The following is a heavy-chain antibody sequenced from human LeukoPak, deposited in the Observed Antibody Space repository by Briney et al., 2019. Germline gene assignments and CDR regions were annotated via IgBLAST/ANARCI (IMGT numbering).Heavy chain of an antibody. D-gene: IGHD3-22*01. CDR2: ISSSGSTI. CDR1: GFTFSDYY. V-gene: IGHV3-11*04. J-gene: IGHJ4*02. Sequence: GGSLRLSYAASGFTFSDYYMSWIRQAPGKGLEWVSYISSSGSTIYYADSVKGRFTISRDNAKNSLYLQMNSLRAEDTAVYYCARRYYYDSSGYYFFDYWGQGTLVTVSS. CDR3: ARRYYYDSSGYYFFDY.